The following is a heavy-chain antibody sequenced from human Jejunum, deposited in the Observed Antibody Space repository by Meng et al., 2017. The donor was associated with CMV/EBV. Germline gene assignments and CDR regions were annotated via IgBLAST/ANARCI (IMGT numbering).Heavy chain of an antibody. J-gene: IGHJ4*02. CDR2: ITHSGST. CDR3: APGFRSWSGSYSS. D-gene: IGHD1-26*01. Sequence: EHLKQWGGGRLKPSETLSPTCGVYGAPFSGYWSWVRHPPGKGLEWIGEITHSGSTNYNVSLKSRVTISIDTSKNQFSLKLSSVTATDTAVYYCAPGFRSWSGSYSSWGQGTLVTVSS. V-gene: IGHV4-34*01. CDR1: GAPFSGY.